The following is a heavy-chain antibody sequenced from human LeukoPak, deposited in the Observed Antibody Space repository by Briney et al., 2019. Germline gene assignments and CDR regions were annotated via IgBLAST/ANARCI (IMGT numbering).Heavy chain of an antibody. J-gene: IGHJ5*02. CDR3: ARGEGGWEYNWFDP. V-gene: IGHV4-4*07. D-gene: IGHD6-19*01. Sequence: KPSETLSLTCTVSGGSISSYYWSWIRQPAGKGLEWIGRIYTSGSTNYNPSLRSRVTMSVDTSKNQFSLKLSSVTAADTAVYYCARGEGGWEYNWFDPWGQGTLVTVSS. CDR1: GGSISSYY. CDR2: IYTSGST.